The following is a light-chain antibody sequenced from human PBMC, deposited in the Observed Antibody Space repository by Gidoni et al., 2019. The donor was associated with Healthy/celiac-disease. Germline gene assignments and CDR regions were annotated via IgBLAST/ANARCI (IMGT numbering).Light chain of an antibody. CDR2: EDN. J-gene: IGLJ3*02. Sequence: NFMLTQLTYVSESPGKTVTISCTSSSGSIASNYVQWYQQRPGSSPTTVIYEDNQRPSGVPDRFSGSIDSSSNSASLPISGLKTEDEADYYCQSYDSSDWVFGGGTKLTVL. CDR1: SGSIASNY. V-gene: IGLV6-57*01. CDR3: QSYDSSDWV.